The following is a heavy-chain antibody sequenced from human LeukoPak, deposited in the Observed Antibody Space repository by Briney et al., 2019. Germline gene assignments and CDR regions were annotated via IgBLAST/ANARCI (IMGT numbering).Heavy chain of an antibody. CDR1: GGTFISYA. V-gene: IGHV1-69*13. Sequence: ASVKVSCKASGGTFISYAISWVRQAPGQGLEWMGGIIPIFGTANYAQKFQGRVTITADESTSTAYMELSSLRSEDTAVYYCARDRHSSSWGFNYGMDVWGQGTTVTVSS. CDR3: ARDRHSSSWGFNYGMDV. D-gene: IGHD6-6*01. J-gene: IGHJ6*02. CDR2: IIPIFGTA.